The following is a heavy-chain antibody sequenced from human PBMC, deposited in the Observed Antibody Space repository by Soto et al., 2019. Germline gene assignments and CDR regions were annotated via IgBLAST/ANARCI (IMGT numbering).Heavy chain of an antibody. D-gene: IGHD3-22*01. V-gene: IGHV3-66*01. Sequence: PGGSLRLSCAASGFTVSSNYMSWVRQAPGKGLEWVSVIYSGGSTYDADSVKGRFTISRDNSKNTLYLQMNSLRAEDTAVYYCARGSAYYYDSSGYSAGYYYGMDVWGQGTTVTVSS. J-gene: IGHJ6*02. CDR1: GFTVSSNY. CDR3: ARGSAYYYDSSGYSAGYYYGMDV. CDR2: IYSGGST.